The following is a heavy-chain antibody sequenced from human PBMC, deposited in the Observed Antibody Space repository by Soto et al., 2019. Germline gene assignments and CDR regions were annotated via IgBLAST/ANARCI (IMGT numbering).Heavy chain of an antibody. J-gene: IGHJ5*02. CDR2: INAANGDT. CDR1: GYTFTSYG. CDR3: VRRHVSATGIDWFDP. V-gene: IGHV1-3*01. D-gene: IGHD6-13*01. Sequence: ASVKVSCKASGYTFTSYGIHWVRQAPGQRLEWMGWINAANGDTKYSPKFQGRVTITRDTSASTAYMELSSLRSEVTAVYYCVRRHVSATGIDWFDPWGQGTRVTAPQ.